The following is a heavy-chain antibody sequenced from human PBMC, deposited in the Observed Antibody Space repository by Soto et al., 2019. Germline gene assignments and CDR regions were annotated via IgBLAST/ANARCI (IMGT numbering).Heavy chain of an antibody. D-gene: IGHD6-13*01. CDR1: GFTFSSYA. J-gene: IGHJ5*02. CDR3: AKQPSIAAAGLNWFDP. CDR2: ISGSGGST. Sequence: PGGSLRLSCAASGFTFSSYAMSWVRQAPGKGLEWVSAISGSGGSTYYADSVKGRFTISRDNSKNTLYLQMNSLRAEDTAVYYCAKQPSIAAAGLNWFDPWGQGTLVTVSS. V-gene: IGHV3-23*01.